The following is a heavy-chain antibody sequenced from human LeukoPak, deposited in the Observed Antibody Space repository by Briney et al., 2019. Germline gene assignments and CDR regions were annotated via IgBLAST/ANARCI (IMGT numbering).Heavy chain of an antibody. Sequence: SETLSLTCAVYGGSFSGYYWSWIRQPPGKGLEWIGEINHSGNTNYNPSLKSRVTISVDTSKNHFSLKLSSVTAADTAVYYCARHAPLGYSSVWYPPPNWFDPWGQGTLVTVSS. CDR2: INHSGNT. CDR1: GGSFSGYY. J-gene: IGHJ5*02. V-gene: IGHV4-34*01. CDR3: ARHAPLGYSSVWYPPPNWFDP. D-gene: IGHD6-19*01.